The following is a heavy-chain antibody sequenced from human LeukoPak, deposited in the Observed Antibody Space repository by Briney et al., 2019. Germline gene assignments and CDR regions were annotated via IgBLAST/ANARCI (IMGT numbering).Heavy chain of an antibody. CDR1: GFTFSSYW. Sequence: GGSLRLSCAASGFTFSSYWMHWVRQAPGKGLVWVSRINSDGSSTSYADSVKGRFTISRDNAKNTLYLQMNGLRAEDTAVYYCAREPSAYSNYNYWGQGTLVTVSS. CDR3: AREPSAYSNYNY. D-gene: IGHD4-4*01. V-gene: IGHV3-74*01. CDR2: INSDGSST. J-gene: IGHJ4*02.